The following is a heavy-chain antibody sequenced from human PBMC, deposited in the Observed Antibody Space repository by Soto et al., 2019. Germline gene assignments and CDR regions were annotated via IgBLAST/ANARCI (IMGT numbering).Heavy chain of an antibody. CDR3: ARDLMLWVGESSLPRYYFDS. CDR2: ISSSSTTI. J-gene: IGHJ4*02. V-gene: IGHV3-48*01. D-gene: IGHD3-10*01. CDR1: GFTFSNYS. Sequence: GGSLRLSCAASGFTFSNYSMNWVRQAPGKGLEWLSSISSSSTTIYYAESVKGRFTISRDNAKNSLYLQMNSLRVEDTAVYFWARDLMLWVGESSLPRYYFDSWGQGTQVTVSS.